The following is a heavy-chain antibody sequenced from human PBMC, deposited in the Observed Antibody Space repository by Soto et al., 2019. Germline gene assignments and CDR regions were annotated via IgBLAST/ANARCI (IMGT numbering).Heavy chain of an antibody. J-gene: IGHJ6*02. Sequence: PSQTLSLTCAISGDSVSSNSAAWNWIRQSPSRGLEWLGRTYYRSKWYNDYAVSVKSRITINPDTSKNQFSLQLNSVTPEDTAVYYCARASYTITPAYYYYGMDGWGQGTTVTVSS. CDR1: GDSVSSNSAA. D-gene: IGHD2-2*02. CDR3: ARASYTITPAYYYYGMDG. CDR2: TYYRSKWYN. V-gene: IGHV6-1*01.